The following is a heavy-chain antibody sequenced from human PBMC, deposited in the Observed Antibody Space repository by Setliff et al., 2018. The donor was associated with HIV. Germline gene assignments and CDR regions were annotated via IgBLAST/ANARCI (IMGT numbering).Heavy chain of an antibody. CDR1: GGTISSGGYY. J-gene: IGHJ4*02. D-gene: IGHD6-6*01. CDR3: ARVALAGMSARPFYFDY. V-gene: IGHV4-31*03. Sequence: PSETLSLTCTVSGGTISSGGYYWSWIRQRPGKGLEWIGFIYHRGNTHYNSSLKSRLTISVDTSKNQFSLKLTSMTAADTAVYYCARVALAGMSARPFYFDYWGQGALVTVSS. CDR2: IYHRGNT.